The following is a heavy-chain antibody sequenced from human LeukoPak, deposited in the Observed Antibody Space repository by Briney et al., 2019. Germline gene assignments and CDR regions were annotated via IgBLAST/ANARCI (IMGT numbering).Heavy chain of an antibody. CDR2: IYNGGTT. D-gene: IGHD6-13*01. Sequence: PSETLSLTCTVSGGAMTSSGYYWGWIRQSPGKGLEYIGSIYNGGTTYYNPSLESRLTISIDKSKSQFSLELTSVTAADTAVYHCASRSNRAAGDWFDPWGQGTLVTVSS. J-gene: IGHJ5*02. V-gene: IGHV4-39*01. CDR3: ASRSNRAAGDWFDP. CDR1: GGAMTSSGYY.